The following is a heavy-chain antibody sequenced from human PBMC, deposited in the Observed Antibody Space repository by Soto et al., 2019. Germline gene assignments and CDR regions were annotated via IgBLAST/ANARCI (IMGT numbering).Heavy chain of an antibody. Sequence: ASVKVSCKASGYTFTSYAMHWVRQAPGQRLEWMGWINADNGNTKYAQKFQGRVTITTDTSTSTAYMELRSLRSDDTAVYYCARDLIVVVVAAAGAGYWGQGTLVTVSS. CDR1: GYTFTSYA. CDR3: ARDLIVVVVAAAGAGY. J-gene: IGHJ4*02. V-gene: IGHV1-3*01. D-gene: IGHD2-15*01. CDR2: INADNGNT.